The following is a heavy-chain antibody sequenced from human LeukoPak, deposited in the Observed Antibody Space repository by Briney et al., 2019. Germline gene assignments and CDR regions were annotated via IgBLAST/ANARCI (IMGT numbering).Heavy chain of an antibody. J-gene: IGHJ4*02. D-gene: IGHD2-2*01. CDR3: ARGGGCTTTSCDLDY. V-gene: IGHV4-39*07. CDR2: TYYSGST. Sequence: SETLSLTCTVSADSIRTSNYYWAWIRQPPGKGLGWIGSTYYSGSTYYNPSLKSRVTISVDTSKHQFSLKLISVTAADTAVYYCARGGGCTTTSCDLDYWGQGTLVTVSS. CDR1: ADSIRTSNYY.